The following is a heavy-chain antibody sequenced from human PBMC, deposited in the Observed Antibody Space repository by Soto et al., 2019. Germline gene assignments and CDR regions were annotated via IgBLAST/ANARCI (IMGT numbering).Heavy chain of an antibody. CDR2: IFYTGYT. Sequence: PPETLSLTCPVSGGCFSDNCWSWIRQTPEKGLDWMRSIFYTGYTTYTPPLKSRATISLDTSRNQFSLRLSSVTAADTARHYCARERGGRFGDLLPHGRRDPWSQGSLVTVSS. CDR1: GGCFSDNC. J-gene: IGHJ5*02. D-gene: IGHD3-10*01. CDR3: ARERGGRFGDLLPHGRRDP. V-gene: IGHV4-59*01.